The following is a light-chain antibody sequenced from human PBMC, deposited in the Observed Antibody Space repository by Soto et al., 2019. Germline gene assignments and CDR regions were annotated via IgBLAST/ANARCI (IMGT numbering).Light chain of an antibody. Sequence: EIVLTQSPGTLYLSPGERATLSCRASQSVSSAYLAWYQQIPGQAPRLLIYGASSRATGIQDRLSSSGSGTDFTLTISGLEPEDFAVYYCQQSGSSFYTFGQGTKLEIK. CDR2: GAS. V-gene: IGKV3-20*01. CDR3: QQSGSSFYT. CDR1: QSVSSAY. J-gene: IGKJ2*01.